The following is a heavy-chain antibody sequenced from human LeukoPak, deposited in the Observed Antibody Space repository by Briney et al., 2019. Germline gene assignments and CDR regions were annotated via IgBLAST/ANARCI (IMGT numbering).Heavy chain of an antibody. CDR2: IYYSGST. CDR1: GGSITSSSDY. CDR3: ARHSICFDP. J-gene: IGHJ5*02. Sequence: PSETLSLTCTVSGGSITSSSDYWGWIRQPPGKGLEWIGTIYYSGSTHYNPSLKSRVIISVDTSRTQFSLKLSSVTAADTAVYYCARHSICFDPWGQGTLVTVSS. V-gene: IGHV4-39*01.